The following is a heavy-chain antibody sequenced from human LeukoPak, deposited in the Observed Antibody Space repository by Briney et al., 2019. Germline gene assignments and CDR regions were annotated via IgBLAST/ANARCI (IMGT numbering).Heavy chain of an antibody. CDR2: IYHSGST. Sequence: SETLSLTCTVSGGSISSSSYYWGWIRQPPGKGLEWIGYIYHSGSTYYNPSLKSRVTISVDRSKNQFSLKLSSVTAADTAVYYCASKPVGATPFDYWGQGTLVTVSS. J-gene: IGHJ4*02. V-gene: IGHV4-39*07. CDR3: ASKPVGATPFDY. D-gene: IGHD1-26*01. CDR1: GGSISSSSYY.